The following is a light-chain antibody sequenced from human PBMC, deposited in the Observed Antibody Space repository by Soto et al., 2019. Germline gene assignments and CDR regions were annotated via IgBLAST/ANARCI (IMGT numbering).Light chain of an antibody. CDR1: KSVSNNY. CDR3: QQYGSSPT. CDR2: GAS. J-gene: IGKJ4*01. V-gene: IGKV3-20*01. Sequence: EIVFTQSPGTLSLSLGERSTLSYRDSKSVSNNYLACSQPKPGQAPRLLIYGASNRATGIPGRLGGSGSRKDFTLTISRMAPADLAVYYCQQYGSSPTFGGGTKVDIK.